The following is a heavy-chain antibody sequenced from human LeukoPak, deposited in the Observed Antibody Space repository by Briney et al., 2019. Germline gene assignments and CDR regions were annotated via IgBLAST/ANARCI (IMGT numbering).Heavy chain of an antibody. CDR2: ISSSSSYI. D-gene: IGHD6-13*01. V-gene: IGHV3-21*01. CDR1: GFPFSSHG. Sequence: GGPLRLSCAPSGFPFSSHGMNGPRQAPGKGLEGVSSISSSSSYIYYADSVKGRFTISRDNAKNSLYLQMNSLRAEDTAVYYCARDWYSSSWPYLDYWGQGTLVTVSS. CDR3: ARDWYSSSWPYLDY. J-gene: IGHJ4*02.